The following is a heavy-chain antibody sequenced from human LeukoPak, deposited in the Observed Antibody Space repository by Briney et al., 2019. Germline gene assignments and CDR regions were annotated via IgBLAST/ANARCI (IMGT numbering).Heavy chain of an antibody. D-gene: IGHD5-12*01. Sequence: PGGSLRLSCAASGFTFSSYGMHWVRQAPGKGLEWVAVISYDGSNKYYADSVKGRFTISRDNSKNTLYLQMNSLRAEDTAVYYCAKVGGYDMYYFDYWGQGTLVTVSS. J-gene: IGHJ4*02. CDR1: GFTFSSYG. CDR2: ISYDGSNK. V-gene: IGHV3-30*18. CDR3: AKVGGYDMYYFDY.